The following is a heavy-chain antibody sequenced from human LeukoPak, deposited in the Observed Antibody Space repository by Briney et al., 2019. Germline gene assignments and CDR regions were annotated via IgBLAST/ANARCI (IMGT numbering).Heavy chain of an antibody. CDR1: GGSISSYY. CDR3: AREGAPHYDSSKNWFDP. Sequence: SETLSLTCTVSGGSISSYYWSWIRQPAGKGLEWIGRIYTSGSTNYNPSLKSRVTMSVDTSKNQFSLKLSSVTAADTAVYYCAREGAPHYDSSKNWFDPWGQGTLVTVSS. CDR2: IYTSGST. J-gene: IGHJ5*02. D-gene: IGHD3-22*01. V-gene: IGHV4-4*07.